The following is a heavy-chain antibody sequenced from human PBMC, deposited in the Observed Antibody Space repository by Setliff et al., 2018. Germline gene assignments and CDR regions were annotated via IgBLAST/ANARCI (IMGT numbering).Heavy chain of an antibody. CDR2: TIPMFGSA. D-gene: IGHD3-16*01. CDR3: ARLSIKSGGGPYYNYYYMDV. J-gene: IGHJ6*03. V-gene: IGHV1-69*05. Sequence: SVKVSCKASGGTFSSYGISWVRQAPGQGLEWMGGTIPMFGSANYAQKFQGRVTIITDEFTGTAYMELNSLRVEDTAVYYCARLSIKSGGGPYYNYYYMDVWGKGTTVTVSS. CDR1: GGTFSSYG.